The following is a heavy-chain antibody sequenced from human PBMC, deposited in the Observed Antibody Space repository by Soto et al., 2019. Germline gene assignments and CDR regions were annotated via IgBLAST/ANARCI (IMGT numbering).Heavy chain of an antibody. CDR2: INPYNSNT. CDR3: AREVVVGMDV. J-gene: IGHJ6*02. D-gene: IGHD2-15*01. Sequence: ASVKVSCKASGYTFTSYTITWVRQAPGQGLEWMGWINPYNSNTNYAQKFQDRVTMTTDTSTSTAYMELRSLRSDDTAVYYCAREVVVGMDVWGQGTTVTVSS. V-gene: IGHV1-18*01. CDR1: GYTFTSYT.